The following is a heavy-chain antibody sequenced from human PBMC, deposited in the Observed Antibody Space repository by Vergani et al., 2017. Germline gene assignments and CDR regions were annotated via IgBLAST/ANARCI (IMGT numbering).Heavy chain of an antibody. Sequence: QVQLVQSGAEVKKPGASVKVSCKASGYTFTSYAMHWVRQAPGQRLEWMGWINAGNGNTKYSQKFQGRVTITRDTSASTAYMELSSLRSEDTAVYYCARSHSGYDLPWSFDPWGQGTLVTVSS. CDR1: GYTFTSYA. CDR3: ARSHSGYDLPWSFDP. CDR2: INAGNGNT. J-gene: IGHJ5*02. V-gene: IGHV1-3*01. D-gene: IGHD5-12*01.